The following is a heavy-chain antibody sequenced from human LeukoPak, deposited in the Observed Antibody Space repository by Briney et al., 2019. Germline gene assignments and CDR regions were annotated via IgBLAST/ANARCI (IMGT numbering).Heavy chain of an antibody. J-gene: IGHJ4*02. V-gene: IGHV4-31*11. Sequence: SETLSLTCAVYGGSFSGYYWSWIRQHPGKGLEWIGYIYYSGSTYYNPSLKSRVTISVDTSKNQFSLKLSSVTAADTAVYYCARNSLAFDYWGQGTLVTVSS. CDR2: IYYSGST. CDR1: GGSFSGYY. CDR3: ARNSLAFDY.